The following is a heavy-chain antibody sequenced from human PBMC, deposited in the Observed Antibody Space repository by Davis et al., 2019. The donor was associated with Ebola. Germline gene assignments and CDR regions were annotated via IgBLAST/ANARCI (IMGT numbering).Heavy chain of an antibody. D-gene: IGHD1-1*01. CDR2: ISAYNGNT. V-gene: IGHV1-18*01. CDR3: ARDVRGITGPSEY. J-gene: IGHJ4*02. Sequence: ASLKISCRASSYTFTSYDFSWVRRDPGQELQWLVWISAYNGNTNYAEKLQGSVTMTTDKSTSTAYMELRSLRSDDTARYYCARDVRGITGPSEYWGQGTLVTVSS. CDR1: SYTFTSYD.